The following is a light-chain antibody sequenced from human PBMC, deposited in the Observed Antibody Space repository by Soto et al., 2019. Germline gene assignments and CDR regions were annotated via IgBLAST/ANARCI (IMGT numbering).Light chain of an antibody. Sequence: QSVLTQPASVSGSPGQSITVSCTGTSNDVGAYNYVSWYQQHPGTAPKLMIYDVSNRPSGVSNRFSGSKSGNTASLTISGLQAEDEADYYCTSYTSSRIYVFGAGTKLTVL. V-gene: IGLV2-14*03. CDR2: DVS. J-gene: IGLJ1*01. CDR1: SNDVGAYNY. CDR3: TSYTSSRIYV.